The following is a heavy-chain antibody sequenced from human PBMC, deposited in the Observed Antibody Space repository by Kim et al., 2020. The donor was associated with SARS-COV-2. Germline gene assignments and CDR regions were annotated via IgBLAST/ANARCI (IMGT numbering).Heavy chain of an antibody. Sequence: GGSLRLSCAASGFTFSSYSMNWVRQAPGKGLEWVSSISSSSSYIYYADSVKGRFTISRDNAKNSLYLQMNSLRAEDTAVYYCARVLTYYYDSSGYGNWFDPWGQGTLVTVSS. CDR1: GFTFSSYS. CDR2: ISSSSSYI. CDR3: ARVLTYYYDSSGYGNWFDP. J-gene: IGHJ5*02. D-gene: IGHD3-22*01. V-gene: IGHV3-21*01.